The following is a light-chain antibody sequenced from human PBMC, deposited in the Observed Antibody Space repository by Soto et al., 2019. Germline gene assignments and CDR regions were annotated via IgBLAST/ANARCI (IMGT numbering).Light chain of an antibody. CDR1: SSDVGGYNY. V-gene: IGLV2-14*01. CDR2: EVS. Sequence: QSVLTQPASVSGSPGQSITISCTGTSSDVGGYNYVSWYQQHPGKAPKLMIYEVSDRPSGVSIRFSGSKSGNTASLTISGLQTEDEAYYYCSSYTTSSTMIFGGGTKATVL. J-gene: IGLJ2*01. CDR3: SSYTTSSTMI.